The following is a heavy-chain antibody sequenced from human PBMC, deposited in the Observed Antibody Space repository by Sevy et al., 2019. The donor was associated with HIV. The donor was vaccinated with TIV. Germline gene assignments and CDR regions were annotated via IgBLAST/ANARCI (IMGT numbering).Heavy chain of an antibody. CDR2: ISSSSSTI. V-gene: IGHV3-48*02. D-gene: IGHD3-10*01. J-gene: IGHJ4*02. Sequence: GGSLRLSCVASGFTFSSYSMNWVRQAPGKGLEWVSYISSSSSTIYYADSVKGRFTISRDNAKNSLYLQMNSLRDEDTAVYYCARAGLLWFGELTSFDYWGQGTLVTVSS. CDR1: GFTFSSYS. CDR3: ARAGLLWFGELTSFDY.